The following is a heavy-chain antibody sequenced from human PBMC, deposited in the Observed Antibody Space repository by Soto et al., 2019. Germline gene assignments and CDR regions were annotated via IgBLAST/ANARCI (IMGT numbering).Heavy chain of an antibody. J-gene: IGHJ6*03. CDR2: IGGYNGNT. V-gene: IGHV1-18*01. Sequence: QVQLVQSGAEVKKPGASVKVSCKASGYTFANYGIMWVRQAPGQGLEWMGRIGGYNGNTNHAQKFQGRVTLTTDTSSRTAYLALRRLRPDDTAVYDSARRPPLFIYVDVWGKGTTVTVS. CDR3: ARRPPLFIYVDV. CDR1: GYTFANYG.